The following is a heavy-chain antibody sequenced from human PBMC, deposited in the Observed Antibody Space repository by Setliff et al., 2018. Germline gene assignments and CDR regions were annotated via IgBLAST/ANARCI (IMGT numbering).Heavy chain of an antibody. CDR3: ERLVRYCTTTSCQRTSGDDL. D-gene: IGHD2-2*01. CDR2: IASATGKT. J-gene: IGHJ5*02. Sequence: GASVKVSCKTSGYTFNDYGITWVRQVPGRGLEWMGWIASATGKTYSAEKFQDRVTLTTDTSTSTAYLELRSLGSDDTAVYYCERLVRYCTTTSCQRTSGDDLWGQGTLVTVSS. CDR1: GYTFNDYG. V-gene: IGHV1-18*01.